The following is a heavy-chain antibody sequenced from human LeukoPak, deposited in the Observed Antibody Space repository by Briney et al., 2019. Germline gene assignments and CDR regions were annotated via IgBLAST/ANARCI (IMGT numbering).Heavy chain of an antibody. Sequence: PGGSLRLSCAASGFTFDDYAIHWVRQAPGKGLEWVSGINWNSGSIGYADSVKGRFTISRDNAKNSLYLQMNSLRAEDTALYYCAKDLAAAGPHYFDSWGQGTLVTVSS. CDR2: INWNSGSI. V-gene: IGHV3-9*01. CDR3: AKDLAAAGPHYFDS. D-gene: IGHD6-13*01. J-gene: IGHJ4*02. CDR1: GFTFDDYA.